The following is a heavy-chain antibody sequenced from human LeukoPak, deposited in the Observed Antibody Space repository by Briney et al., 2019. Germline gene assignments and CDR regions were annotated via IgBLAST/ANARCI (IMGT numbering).Heavy chain of an antibody. Sequence: SETLSLTCTVSGGSISSYYWSWIRQPPGKGLEWIGYIYYGGSTNYNPSLKSRVTISVDTSKNQFSLKLSSVTAADTAVYYCAREYSGYDYNWFDPWGQGTLVTVSS. J-gene: IGHJ5*02. V-gene: IGHV4-59*01. D-gene: IGHD5-12*01. CDR1: GGSISSYY. CDR3: AREYSGYDYNWFDP. CDR2: IYYGGST.